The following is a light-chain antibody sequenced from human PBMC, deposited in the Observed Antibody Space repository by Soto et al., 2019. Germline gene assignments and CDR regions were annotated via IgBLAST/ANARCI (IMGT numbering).Light chain of an antibody. V-gene: IGLV2-14*01. Sequence: QSALTQPASLSGSPGQSITISCTGTSSDIGAYDYVSWFQQHPGKAPKLMISEVNNRPSGVSNRFSGSKSCNTAYLTISGLQVEDEAEYFCLSFTTTSTHVFGTGTKVTVL. J-gene: IGLJ1*01. CDR1: SSDIGAYDY. CDR2: EVN. CDR3: LSFTTTSTHV.